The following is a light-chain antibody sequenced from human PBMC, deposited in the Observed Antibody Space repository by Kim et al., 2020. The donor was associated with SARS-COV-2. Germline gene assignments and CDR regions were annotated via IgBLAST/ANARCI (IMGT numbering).Light chain of an antibody. CDR1: SIGSKS. CDR2: YDS. CDR3: QVWDSSSDHRVV. J-gene: IGLJ2*01. V-gene: IGLV3-21*04. Sequence: PGKTARVSCGGNSIGSKSVLWYQQKAGQAPFLVIYYDSDRPSGIPERFSGSNSGNTATLTISRVEAGDEADYYCQVWDSSSDHRVVFGGGTQLTVL.